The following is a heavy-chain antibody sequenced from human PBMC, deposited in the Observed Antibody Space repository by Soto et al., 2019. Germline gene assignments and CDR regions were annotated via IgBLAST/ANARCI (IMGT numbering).Heavy chain of an antibody. D-gene: IGHD6-19*01. Sequence: GGSLKLSCAASGFTFSSYAMSWVRQAPGKGLEWVSAISGSGGSTYYADSVKGRFTISRDNSKNTLYLQMNSLRAEDTAVYYCAKDSVAVNDAFDIWGQGTMVTVSS. CDR2: ISGSGGST. CDR1: GFTFSSYA. J-gene: IGHJ3*02. CDR3: AKDSVAVNDAFDI. V-gene: IGHV3-23*01.